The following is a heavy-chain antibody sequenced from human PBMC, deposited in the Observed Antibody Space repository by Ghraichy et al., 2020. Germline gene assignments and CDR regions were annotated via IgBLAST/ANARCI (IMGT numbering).Heavy chain of an antibody. V-gene: IGHV3-7*03. D-gene: IGHD1-26*01. J-gene: IGHJ4*02. Sequence: LSLTCAVSGFTFSGYWMSWVRQAPGKGLEWVAHIKEDGSEERYGDSVNGRFTVSRDNTKNSLYLQMNSLRAEDTAIYYCARPRAYYYFDYWGQGTLVTVSS. CDR3: ARPRAYYYFDY. CDR2: IKEDGSEE. CDR1: GFTFSGYW.